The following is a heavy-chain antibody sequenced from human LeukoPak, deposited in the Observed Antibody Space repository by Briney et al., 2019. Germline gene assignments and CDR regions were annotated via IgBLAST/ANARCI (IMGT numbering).Heavy chain of an antibody. J-gene: IGHJ5*02. D-gene: IGHD2-21*02. V-gene: IGHV1-69*04. CDR1: GGTFSSYA. CDR2: IIPILGIA. CDR3: ARDNCGGDCYYSWFDP. Sequence: SVKVSCKASGGTFSSYAVSWVRQAPGQGLEWMGRIIPILGIANYAQKFQSRVTITADKSTSTAYMELSSLRSEDTAVYYCARDNCGGDCYYSWFDPWGQGTLVTVSS.